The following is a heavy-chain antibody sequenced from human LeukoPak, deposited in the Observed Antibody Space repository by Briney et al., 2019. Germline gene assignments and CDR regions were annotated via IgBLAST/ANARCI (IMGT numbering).Heavy chain of an antibody. V-gene: IGHV1-24*01. D-gene: IGHD6-13*01. CDR1: GYTLTELS. CDR3: ATVHRSSWLFDY. CDR2: FDPEDGET. Sequence: ASVKVSCKVSGYTLTELSMHWVRQAPGKGLEWMGGFDPEDGETIYAQKFQGRVTMTEDTSTDTAYMELSSLRSEDTAVYYCATVHRSSWLFDYRGQGTLVTVSS. J-gene: IGHJ4*02.